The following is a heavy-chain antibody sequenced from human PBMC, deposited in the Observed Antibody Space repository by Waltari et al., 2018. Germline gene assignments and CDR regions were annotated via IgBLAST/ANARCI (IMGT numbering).Heavy chain of an antibody. CDR1: GDTFTSYA. J-gene: IGHJ3*01. CDR3: ARDGGYGDYSDAFDV. Sequence: QVQLVQSGAEEKKPGASVKVSCKASGDTFTSYAMHWVRQAPGQRLEWMGGINAGNGNTKSYQEFQGRVTITTDTSASTAYMVLSSLRSESMAVYDCARDGGYGDYSDAFDVWGQGTMVTVSS. CDR2: INAGNGNT. V-gene: IGHV1-3*03. D-gene: IGHD4-17*01.